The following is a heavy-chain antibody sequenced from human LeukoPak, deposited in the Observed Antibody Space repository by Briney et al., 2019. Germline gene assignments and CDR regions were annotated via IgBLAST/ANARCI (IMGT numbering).Heavy chain of an antibody. CDR3: AMRAVAGTNAFDI. CDR2: IYHSGST. J-gene: IGHJ3*02. D-gene: IGHD6-19*01. CDR1: GYSISSGYY. V-gene: IGHV4-38-2*02. Sequence: SETLSLTCTVSGYSISSGYYWGWIRQPPGKGLEWIGEIYHSGSTNYNPSLKSRVTISVDKSKNQFSLKLSSVTAADTAVYYCAMRAVAGTNAFDIWGQGTMVTVSS.